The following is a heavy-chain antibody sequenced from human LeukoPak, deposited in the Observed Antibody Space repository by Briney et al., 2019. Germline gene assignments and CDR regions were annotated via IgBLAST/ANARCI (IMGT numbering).Heavy chain of an antibody. V-gene: IGHV1-2*02. Sequence: ASVTVCCKASGYTFTGYYMHWVRQAPGQGLEWMGWINPNSGGTNYAQKFQGRVTMTRNTSISTAYMELSSLRSEDTAVYYCARGPTSLSYYFDYWGQGTLVTVSS. J-gene: IGHJ4*02. CDR3: ARGPTSLSYYFDY. CDR1: GYTFTGYY. D-gene: IGHD2/OR15-2a*01. CDR2: INPNSGGT.